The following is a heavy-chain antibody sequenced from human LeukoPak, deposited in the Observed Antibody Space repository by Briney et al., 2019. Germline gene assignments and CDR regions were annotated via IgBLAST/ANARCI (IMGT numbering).Heavy chain of an antibody. CDR1: GFTFSTYS. D-gene: IGHD2-15*01. V-gene: IGHV3-43*01. CDR3: AKEIDTLGTNAFDI. CDR2: ISGDGGST. Sequence: PGGSLRLSCAASGFTFSTYSMNWVRQAPGEGLEWVFLISGDGGSTYYADSVRGRFTISRDNSKNSLYLQMDSLRTEDTAFYYCAKEIDTLGTNAFDIWGQGTMVTVSS. J-gene: IGHJ3*02.